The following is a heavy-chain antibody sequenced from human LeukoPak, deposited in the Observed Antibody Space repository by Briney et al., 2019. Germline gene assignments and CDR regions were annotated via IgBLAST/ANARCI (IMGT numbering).Heavy chain of an antibody. Sequence: ASVKVSCKVSGYTLTELSMHWVRQAPGKGLEWMGGFDPEDGETIYAQKFQGRVTITRDTSASTAYMELSSLRSEDTAVYYCARDTAMVLYYFDYWGQGTLVTVSS. D-gene: IGHD5-18*01. CDR2: FDPEDGET. V-gene: IGHV1-24*01. CDR3: ARDTAMVLYYFDY. CDR1: GYTLTELS. J-gene: IGHJ4*02.